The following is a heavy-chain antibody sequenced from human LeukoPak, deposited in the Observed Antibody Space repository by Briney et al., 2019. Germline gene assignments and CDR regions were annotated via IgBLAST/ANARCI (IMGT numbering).Heavy chain of an antibody. CDR3: ARQAYSSNLGWFDP. J-gene: IGHJ5*02. CDR1: GGSISSSTYY. V-gene: IGHV4-39*01. Sequence: KPSETLSLTCSVSGGSISSSTYYWGWIRQPPGKGLEWIGNIYNSGSTYYNPSLKSRVTISVDTSKNQFSLKLSSVTAADTAVYYCARQAYSSNLGWFDPWGRGTVVTVSS. CDR2: IYNSGST. D-gene: IGHD6-13*01.